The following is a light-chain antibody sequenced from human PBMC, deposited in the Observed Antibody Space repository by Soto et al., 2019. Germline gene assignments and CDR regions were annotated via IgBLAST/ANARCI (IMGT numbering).Light chain of an antibody. V-gene: IGKV1-5*03. CDR1: QSISSW. CDR2: KAS. J-gene: IGKJ1*01. Sequence: DIQMTQAPSTLSASVGDRVTITCRASQSISSWLAWYQQKPGKAPKLLIYKASSLESVVPSRFSDSGSGTEFTLTISSLHPDDFASYYCQQYNSYSTFGQGTKVEIK. CDR3: QQYNSYST.